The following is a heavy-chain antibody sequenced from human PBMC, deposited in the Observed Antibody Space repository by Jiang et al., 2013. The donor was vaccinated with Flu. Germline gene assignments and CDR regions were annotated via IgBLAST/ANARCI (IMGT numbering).Heavy chain of an antibody. CDR3: AKGYGYFDY. D-gene: IGHD4-17*01. V-gene: IGHV3-48*01. CDR2: ISSSSSIT. J-gene: IGHJ4*02. Sequence: AASGFSFSSDTMNWVRQAPGKGLEWVSYISSSSSITHYADSVKGRVSISRDNSKDTLYLQMNGLRVDDTAIYYCAKGYGYFDYWGQGALVTVSS. CDR1: GFSFSSDT.